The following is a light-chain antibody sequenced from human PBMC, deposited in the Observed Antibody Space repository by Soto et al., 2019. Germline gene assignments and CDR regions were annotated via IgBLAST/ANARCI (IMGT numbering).Light chain of an antibody. V-gene: IGKV3-11*01. CDR2: DAS. J-gene: IGKJ5*01. CDR3: QQRINWPPIT. Sequence: EILLTQSPATLSLARGERATLSCRASQSVSSYLAWYQQKPGQAPRLLIYDASNRATGIPARFSGSGSGTDFTLTISSLEPEDFAVYYCQQRINWPPITFGQGTRLEIK. CDR1: QSVSSY.